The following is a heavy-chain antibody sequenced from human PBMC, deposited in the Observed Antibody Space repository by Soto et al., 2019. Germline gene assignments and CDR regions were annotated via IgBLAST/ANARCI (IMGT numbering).Heavy chain of an antibody. CDR2: IDSKLDADKT. V-gene: IGHV3-15*04. CDR3: VKRFTAVATARFDY. Sequence: EVQLVESGGGLVKPGGSLRLSCAASGFTFIKAYMNWVRQAPGKGLEWIGKIDSKLDADKTDFAASVKGRFTLSRDDSQKTVYLQMNGLEIEDTGMYYCVKRFTAVATARFDYWGQGPLVTVSA. D-gene: IGHD2-21*02. J-gene: IGHJ4*02. CDR1: GFTFIKAY.